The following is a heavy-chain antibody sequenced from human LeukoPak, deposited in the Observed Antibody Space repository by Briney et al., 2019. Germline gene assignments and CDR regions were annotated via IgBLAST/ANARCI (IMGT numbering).Heavy chain of an antibody. V-gene: IGHV4-4*07. J-gene: IGHJ6*03. CDR1: GGSISSYY. D-gene: IGHD1-14*01. CDR3: ARHGTRYHYYYMDV. CDR2: IYSSGST. Sequence: SETLSLTCTVSGGSISSYYWNWIRQPAEKGLEWIGRIYSSGSTNYNPSLKSRVTMSVDTSKNQFSLKLSSVTAADTAVYYCARHGTRYHYYYMDVWGKGTTVTISS.